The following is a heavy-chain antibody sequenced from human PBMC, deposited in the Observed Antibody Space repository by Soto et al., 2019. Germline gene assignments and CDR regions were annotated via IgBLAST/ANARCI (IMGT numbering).Heavy chain of an antibody. V-gene: IGHV1-18*01. CDR1: GYTFTSYG. J-gene: IGHJ6*02. CDR3: ARDSSGENYYYYGMDV. CDR2: ISAYNGNT. Sequence: SVKVSCKASGYTFTSYGISWVRQAPGQGLEWMGWISAYNGNTNYAQKLQGRVTMTTDTSTSTAYMELRSLRSDDTAVYYCARDSSGENYYYYGMDVWGQGTTVTVSS. D-gene: IGHD2-21*01.